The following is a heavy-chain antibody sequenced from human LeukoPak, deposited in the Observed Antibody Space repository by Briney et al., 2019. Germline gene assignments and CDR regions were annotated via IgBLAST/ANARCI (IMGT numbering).Heavy chain of an antibody. CDR1: GFSFISYS. CDR3: AKDRVGATLYFDY. V-gene: IGHV3-21*04. Sequence: GGSLRLSCAASGFSFISYSMNWVRQAPGKGLEWVSSISSSSDYIYHADSVKGRFTISRDNSKNTLYLQMNSLRAEDTAVYYCAKDRVGATLYFDYWGQGTLVTVSS. CDR2: ISSSSDYI. D-gene: IGHD1-26*01. J-gene: IGHJ4*02.